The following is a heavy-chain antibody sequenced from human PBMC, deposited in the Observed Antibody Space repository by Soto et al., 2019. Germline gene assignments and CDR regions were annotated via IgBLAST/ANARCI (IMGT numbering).Heavy chain of an antibody. Sequence: SETLSLTCTVSGASISTPGSYWGWVRQSPGTGLQWIGFVYYTGDTYYSPSFKSRVTMSVDTSKNQLSMTLRSMTAADTAVYYCARVPRTTGTIGGWFDPWGQGTLVTVSS. CDR3: ARVPRTTGTIGGWFDP. CDR1: GASISTPGSY. J-gene: IGHJ5*02. D-gene: IGHD1-1*01. CDR2: VYYTGDT. V-gene: IGHV4-39*01.